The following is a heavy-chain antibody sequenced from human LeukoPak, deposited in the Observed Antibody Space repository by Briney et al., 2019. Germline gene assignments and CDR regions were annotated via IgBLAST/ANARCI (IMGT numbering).Heavy chain of an antibody. J-gene: IGHJ3*02. V-gene: IGHV1-18*01. D-gene: IGHD2-15*01. CDR3: AREGYCSGGSCYSDAFDI. CDR1: GYTFTSYG. Sequence: ASVKVSCKASGYTFTSYGISWVRQAPGQGREWMGWISAYNGNTNYAQKLQGRVTMTTDTSTSTAYMELRGLRSDDTAVYYCAREGYCSGGSCYSDAFDIWCQGTMVTVSS. CDR2: ISAYNGNT.